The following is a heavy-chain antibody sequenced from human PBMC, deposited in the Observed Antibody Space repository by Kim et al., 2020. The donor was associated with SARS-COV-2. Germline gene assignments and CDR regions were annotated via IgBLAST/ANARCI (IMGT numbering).Heavy chain of an antibody. J-gene: IGHJ4*02. CDR2: INPNSGGT. Sequence: ASVKVSCKASGYTFTGYYMHWVRQAPGQGLEWMGWINPNSGGTNYAQKFQGRVTMTRDTSISTAYMELSRLRSDDTAVYYCATTYPRRPIVVVPAALDYWGQGTLVTVSS. CDR3: ATTYPRRPIVVVPAALDY. V-gene: IGHV1-2*02. D-gene: IGHD2-2*01. CDR1: GYTFTGYY.